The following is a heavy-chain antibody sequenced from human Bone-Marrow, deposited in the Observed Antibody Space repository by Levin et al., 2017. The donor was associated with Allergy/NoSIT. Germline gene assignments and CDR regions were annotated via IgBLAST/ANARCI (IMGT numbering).Heavy chain of an antibody. CDR3: AKSRGGDSTYYYYYGLDV. V-gene: IGHV4-39*01. J-gene: IGHJ6*02. CDR2: IYYSGAT. Sequence: MTSETLSLTCTVSGGSITNYNHYWDWVRQSPGKGLEWIGNIYYSGATYYNPSLKSRVTISVDTSKNQFSLNLSSVTAADTAVYYCAKSRGGDSTYYYYYGLDVWGPGTTVTVAS. CDR1: GGSITNYNHY. D-gene: IGHD2-21*01.